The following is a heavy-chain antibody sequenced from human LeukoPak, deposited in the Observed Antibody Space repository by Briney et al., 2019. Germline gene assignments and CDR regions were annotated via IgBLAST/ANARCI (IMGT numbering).Heavy chain of an antibody. D-gene: IGHD2-2*03. CDR1: GGSISSYY. V-gene: IGHV4-4*07. CDR3: ARAPGYCSSTSCYAGRGVDY. Sequence: SQTLSLTCTVSGGSISSYYWSWIRQPAGKGLDWIGRTYTSGSTNYNPSLKSRVTMSVDTSKNQFSLKLSSVTAADTAVYYCARAPGYCSSTSCYAGRGVDYWGQGTLVTVSS. J-gene: IGHJ4*02. CDR2: TYTSGST.